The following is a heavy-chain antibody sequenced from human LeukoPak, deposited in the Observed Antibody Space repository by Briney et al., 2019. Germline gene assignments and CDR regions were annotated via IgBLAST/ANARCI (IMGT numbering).Heavy chain of an antibody. J-gene: IGHJ5*02. D-gene: IGHD1-14*01. V-gene: IGHV1-8*03. Sequence: GASVKVSCKASGYTFTSYDINWVRQATRQGLEWMGWMNPNSGNTGYAQKFQGRVTITRNTSISTAYMELSSLRSEDTAVYYCARAPGTYNWFDPWGQGTLVTVSS. CDR2: MNPNSGNT. CDR3: ARAPGTYNWFDP. CDR1: GYTFTSYD.